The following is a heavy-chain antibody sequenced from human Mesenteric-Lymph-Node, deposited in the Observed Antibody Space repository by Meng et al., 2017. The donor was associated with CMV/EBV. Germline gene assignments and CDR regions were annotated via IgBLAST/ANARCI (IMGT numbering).Heavy chain of an antibody. CDR1: GGSIGSGAYY. J-gene: IGHJ4*02. CDR2: FFYSGST. V-gene: IGHV4-39*01. CDR3: ARQGGNVVVTHFDS. Sequence: SETLSLTCTVSGGSIGSGAYYWGWIRQPPGRGLEWIGSFFYSGSTYYNPSLKSRVTISVDASKNQFSLKLASVTAADAAVYYCARQGGNVVVTHFDSWGQGILVTVSS. D-gene: IGHD2-21*02.